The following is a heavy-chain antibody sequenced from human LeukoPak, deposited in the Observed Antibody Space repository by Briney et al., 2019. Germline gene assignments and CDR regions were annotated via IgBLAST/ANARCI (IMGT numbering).Heavy chain of an antibody. CDR3: ARGRLGFCSGGSCSDFDY. CDR1: GYTFTSYD. D-gene: IGHD2-15*01. CDR2: ISAYNGNT. V-gene: IGHV1-18*01. J-gene: IGHJ4*02. Sequence: ASVKVSCKASGYTFTSYDINWVRQATGQGLEWMGWISAYNGNTNYAQKLQGRVTMTTDTSTTTAYMELRSLRSDDTAVYYCARGRLGFCSGGSCSDFDYWGQGTLVSVSS.